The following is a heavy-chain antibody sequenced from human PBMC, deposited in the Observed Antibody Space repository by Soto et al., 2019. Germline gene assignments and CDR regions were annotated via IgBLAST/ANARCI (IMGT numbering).Heavy chain of an antibody. D-gene: IGHD6-6*01. CDR1: GFTFSSYW. V-gene: IGHV3-7*01. CDR2: IKQDGSEK. Sequence: EVQLVESGGGLVQPGGSLRLSCAASGFTFSSYWMSWVRQAPGKGLEWVANIKQDGSEKYYVDSVKGRFTISRDNAKNSLSLQMNSLRAEDTAVDYCARSIAARLNWFDPWGQGTLVTVSS. J-gene: IGHJ5*02. CDR3: ARSIAARLNWFDP.